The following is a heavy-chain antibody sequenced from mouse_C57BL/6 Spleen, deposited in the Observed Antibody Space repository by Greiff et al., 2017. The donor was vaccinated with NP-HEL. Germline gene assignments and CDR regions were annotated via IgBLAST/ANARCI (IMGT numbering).Heavy chain of an antibody. CDR2: INPNNGGT. J-gene: IGHJ3*01. V-gene: IGHV1-18*01. D-gene: IGHD5-1*01. CDR1: GYTFTDYN. CDR3: ARTGTYPAWFAY. Sequence: EVKLVESGPELVKPGASVKIPCKASGYTFTDYNMDWVKQSHGKSLEWIGDINPNNGGTIYNQKFKGKATLTVDKSSSTAYMELRSLTSEDTAVYYCARTGTYPAWFAYWGQGTLVTVSA.